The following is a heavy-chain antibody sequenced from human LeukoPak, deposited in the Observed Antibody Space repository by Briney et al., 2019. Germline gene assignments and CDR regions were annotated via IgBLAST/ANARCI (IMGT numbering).Heavy chain of an antibody. D-gene: IGHD6-13*01. J-gene: IGHJ4*02. CDR2: ISGYNGNT. CDR1: GFTFTSYG. Sequence: ASVKVSCKASGFTFTSYGFSWVRQAPGQGLERMGWISGYNGNTNYAQKLQGRVTMNTDTSTSTAYMELRSLISDDTAIYYCARVSSSWYYFDYWGQGTLVTVSS. V-gene: IGHV1-18*01. CDR3: ARVSSSWYYFDY.